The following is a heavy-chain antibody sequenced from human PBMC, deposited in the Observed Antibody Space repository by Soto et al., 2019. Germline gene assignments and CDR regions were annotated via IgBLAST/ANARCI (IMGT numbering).Heavy chain of an antibody. V-gene: IGHV1-69*01. Sequence: QVQLVQSGAEVKKPGSSVKVSCKASGGTFSSYAISWVRQAPGQGLEWMGGIIPIFGTANYAQKFQGRVTITADESTSTAYMELSSLRSEDTAVYYCARAPPLTYCGGDCPTPYLVGSFDYWGQGTLVTVSS. CDR2: IIPIFGTA. D-gene: IGHD2-21*02. J-gene: IGHJ4*02. CDR1: GGTFSSYA. CDR3: ARAPPLTYCGGDCPTPYLVGSFDY.